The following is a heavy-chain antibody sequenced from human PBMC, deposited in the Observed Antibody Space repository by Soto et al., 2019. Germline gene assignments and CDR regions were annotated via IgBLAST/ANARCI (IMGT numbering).Heavy chain of an antibody. D-gene: IGHD3-22*01. V-gene: IGHV4-34*01. J-gene: IGHJ6*02. Sequence: QVQLQQWGAGLLKPSETLSLTCAVYGGSFSGYYWSWIRQPPGKGLEWIGEINHSGSTNYNPSLKSRVNISVDTAKNQFSLKLSSVPAADTAVYYCARGSKYYYDSSGYRNLDYYYYYGMDVWGQGTTVTVSS. CDR1: GGSFSGYY. CDR3: ARGSKYYYDSSGYRNLDYYYYYGMDV. CDR2: INHSGST.